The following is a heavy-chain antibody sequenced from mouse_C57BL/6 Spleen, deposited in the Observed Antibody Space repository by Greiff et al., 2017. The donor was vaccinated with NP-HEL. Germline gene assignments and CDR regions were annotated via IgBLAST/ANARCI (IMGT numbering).Heavy chain of an antibody. J-gene: IGHJ2*01. CDR2: ISSGGSYT. D-gene: IGHD2-12*01. CDR3: ARSQLAYYFDY. Sequence: EVMLVESGGDLVKPGGSLKLSCAASGFTFSSYGMSWVRQTPDKRLEWVATISSGGSYTYYPDSVKGRFTISRDNAKNTLYRQMSSLKSEDTAMYYCARSQLAYYFDYWGQGTTLTVSS. V-gene: IGHV5-6*02. CDR1: GFTFSSYG.